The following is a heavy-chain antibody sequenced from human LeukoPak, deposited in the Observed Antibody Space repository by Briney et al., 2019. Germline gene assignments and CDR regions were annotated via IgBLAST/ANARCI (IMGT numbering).Heavy chain of an antibody. Sequence: SETLSLTCTVSGGSISSYYWSWIRQPPGKGLEWIGYIYYSGSTNYNPSLKSRVTISVDTSKNQFSLKLSPVTAADTAVYYCARTYCSSTSCYEDWFDPWGQGTLVTVSS. CDR1: GGSISSYY. V-gene: IGHV4-59*01. CDR3: ARTYCSSTSCYEDWFDP. CDR2: IYYSGST. D-gene: IGHD2-2*01. J-gene: IGHJ5*02.